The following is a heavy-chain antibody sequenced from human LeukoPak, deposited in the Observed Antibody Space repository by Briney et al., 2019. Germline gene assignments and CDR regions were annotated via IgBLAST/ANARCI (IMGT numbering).Heavy chain of an antibody. Sequence: AGSLRLSCAASGFTFSSYAMSWVRQAPGKGLEWVSAISGSGGSTYYADSVKGRFTISRDNSKNTLYLQMTSLRDEDMAVYYCEKEGYGGDTPYYYGIDVLGQGTTVSVSS. CDR2: ISGSGGST. J-gene: IGHJ6*02. CDR3: EKEGYGGDTPYYYGIDV. CDR1: GFTFSSYA. D-gene: IGHD5-12*01. V-gene: IGHV3-23*01.